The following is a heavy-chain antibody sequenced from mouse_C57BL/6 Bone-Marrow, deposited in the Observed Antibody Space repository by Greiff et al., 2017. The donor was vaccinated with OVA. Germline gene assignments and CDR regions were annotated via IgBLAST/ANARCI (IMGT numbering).Heavy chain of an antibody. CDR3: ARYSSGYFDY. J-gene: IGHJ2*01. V-gene: IGHV1-50*01. Sequence: QVQLQQSGAELVKPGASVQLSCKASGYTFTSYWMQWVKQRPGQGLEWIGEIAPSDGYTNYNQKLKGKATLTVANSSSQAYMQHSSLTSEYAAVDYCARYSSGYFDYWGQGTTLTVSA. CDR1: GYTFTSYW. CDR2: IAPSDGYT. D-gene: IGHD3-2*02.